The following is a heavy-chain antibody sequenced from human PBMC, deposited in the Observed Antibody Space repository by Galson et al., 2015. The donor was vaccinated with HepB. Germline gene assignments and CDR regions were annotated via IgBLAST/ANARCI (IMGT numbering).Heavy chain of an antibody. Sequence: SLRLSCAASGFTFSSYAMSWVRQAPGKGLEWVSAISGSGGSTYYADSVKGRFTISRDNSKNTLYLQMNSLRAEDTAVYYCAKDQGGYSYGFDYWGQGTLVTVSS. D-gene: IGHD5-18*01. CDR3: AKDQGGYSYGFDY. CDR2: ISGSGGST. CDR1: GFTFSSYA. J-gene: IGHJ4*02. V-gene: IGHV3-23*01.